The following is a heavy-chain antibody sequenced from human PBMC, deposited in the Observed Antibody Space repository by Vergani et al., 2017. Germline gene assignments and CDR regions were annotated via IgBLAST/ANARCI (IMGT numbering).Heavy chain of an antibody. D-gene: IGHD3-22*01. CDR1: GGSISSYY. Sequence: QVQLQESGPGLVKPSETLSLTCTVSGGSISSYYWSWIRQPPGKGLEWIGYIYYSGSTNYNPSLKSRVTISVDTSKNQFSLKLSSVTAADTAVYYCASGVLADSSGFTNWFDPWGQGTLVTVSS. J-gene: IGHJ5*02. V-gene: IGHV4-59*01. CDR3: ASGVLADSSGFTNWFDP. CDR2: IYYSGST.